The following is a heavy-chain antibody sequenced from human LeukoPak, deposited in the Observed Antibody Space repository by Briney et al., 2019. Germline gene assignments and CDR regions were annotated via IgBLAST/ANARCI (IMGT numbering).Heavy chain of an antibody. CDR3: ARVGSSGWYFDY. Sequence: SETLSLTCTVSGGSISSYYWSWLRQPPGKGLEWIGRIYTSGSTNYNPSLKSRVTMSVDTSKNQFSLKLSSVTAADTAVYYCARVGSSGWYFDYWGQGTLVTVSS. V-gene: IGHV4-4*07. J-gene: IGHJ4*02. D-gene: IGHD6-19*01. CDR1: GGSISSYY. CDR2: IYTSGST.